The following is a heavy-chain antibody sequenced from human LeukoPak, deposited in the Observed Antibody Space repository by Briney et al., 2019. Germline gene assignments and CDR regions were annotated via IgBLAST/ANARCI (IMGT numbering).Heavy chain of an antibody. V-gene: IGHV3-9*01. D-gene: IGHD1-26*01. Sequence: GGSLRLSCAASGFTFDDYAMHWVRQAPGKGLEWVSGISWNSGSIGYADSVKGRFTISRDNAKNSLYLQMNSLRAEGTAVYYCARDQGSGKLDYWGQGTLVTVSS. CDR1: GFTFDDYA. J-gene: IGHJ4*02. CDR2: ISWNSGSI. CDR3: ARDQGSGKLDY.